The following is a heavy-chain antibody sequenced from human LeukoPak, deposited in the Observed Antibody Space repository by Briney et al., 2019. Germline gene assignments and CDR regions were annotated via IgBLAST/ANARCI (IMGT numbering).Heavy chain of an antibody. CDR2: INPSGGST. CDR1: GYTFTSYY. CDR3: ARAQWELLQIDY. V-gene: IGHV1-46*01. D-gene: IGHD1-26*01. Sequence: ASVKVSCKASGYTFTSYYMHWVRQAPGQGLEWMGIINPSGGSTSYAQKFQGRVTMTRDTSTSTVYMELSSLRSGDTAVYYCARAQWELLQIDYWGQGTLVTVSS. J-gene: IGHJ4*02.